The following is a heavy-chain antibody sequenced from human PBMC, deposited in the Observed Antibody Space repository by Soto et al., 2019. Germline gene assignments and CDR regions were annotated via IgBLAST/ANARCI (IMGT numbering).Heavy chain of an antibody. CDR3: AKESHPYASSGQDFFDY. Sequence: EVQLLESGGDLVQPGGSLRLSCAASGFSYSTYAMSWVRQAPGKGLEYVSTISGRGSSTYYADSVKGRFTISRDNSKNTLYLQMNSLRATDTAVYYCAKESHPYASSGQDFFDYWGQGTLVTVSS. D-gene: IGHD3-22*01. V-gene: IGHV3-23*01. CDR2: ISGRGSST. J-gene: IGHJ4*02. CDR1: GFSYSTYA.